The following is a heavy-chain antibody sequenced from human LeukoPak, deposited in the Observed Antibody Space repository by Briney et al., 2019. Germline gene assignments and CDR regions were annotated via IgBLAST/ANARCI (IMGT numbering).Heavy chain of an antibody. D-gene: IGHD5-24*01. CDR3: ARGDGYNSYYFDY. J-gene: IGHJ4*02. CDR1: GFTFDDYA. CDR2: ISWNSGSI. V-gene: IGHV3-9*01. Sequence: GGSLRLSCAASGFTFDDYAMHWVRQAPGKGLEWVSGISWNSGSIVYADSVKGRFTISRDNAKNSLSLQMNSLRAEDTAVYYCARGDGYNSYYFDYWGQGTLVTVSS.